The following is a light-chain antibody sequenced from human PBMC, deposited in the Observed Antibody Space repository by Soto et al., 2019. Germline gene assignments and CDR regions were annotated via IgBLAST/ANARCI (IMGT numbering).Light chain of an antibody. V-gene: IGLV2-14*01. J-gene: IGLJ1*01. CDR3: SSYTSSSTYV. CDR1: SSDVGGYNY. Sequence: QSVLTQPASVSGSPGQSITISCTGTSSDVGGYNYVSWYQQHPGKAPKLMIYEVSNRPSGGSNRFPRSKSGNTASLPFSGLQAEDEADYYCSSYTSSSTYVCGTGTKVTVL. CDR2: EVS.